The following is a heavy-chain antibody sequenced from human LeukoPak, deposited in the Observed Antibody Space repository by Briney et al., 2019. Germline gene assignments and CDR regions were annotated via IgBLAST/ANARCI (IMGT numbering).Heavy chain of an antibody. D-gene: IGHD3-22*01. CDR2: INPSGGST. J-gene: IGHJ4*02. CDR3: ARGPNYDSSGYYYVAVDY. Sequence: GSSVKVSCKASGCTFTSYYMHWVRQAPGQGLEWMGIINPSGGSTSYAQKFQGRVTMTRDTSTSTVYMELSSLRSEDTAVYYCARGPNYDSSGYYYVAVDYWGQGTLVTVSS. V-gene: IGHV1-46*01. CDR1: GCTFTSYY.